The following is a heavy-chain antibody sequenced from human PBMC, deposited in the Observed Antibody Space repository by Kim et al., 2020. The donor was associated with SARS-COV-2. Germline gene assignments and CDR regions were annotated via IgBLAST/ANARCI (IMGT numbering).Heavy chain of an antibody. CDR1: GFTFSSYW. J-gene: IGHJ6*02. Sequence: GGSLRLSCAASGFTFSSYWMHWVRQAPGKGLVWVSRINSDGSSTSYADSVKGLFTISRDNAKNTLYLQMNSLRAEDTAVYYCARDSYSSGWRKRGGRTSLGGMDVWGQGTTVTVSS. D-gene: IGHD6-19*01. CDR2: INSDGSST. V-gene: IGHV3-74*01. CDR3: ARDSYSSGWRKRGGRTSLGGMDV.